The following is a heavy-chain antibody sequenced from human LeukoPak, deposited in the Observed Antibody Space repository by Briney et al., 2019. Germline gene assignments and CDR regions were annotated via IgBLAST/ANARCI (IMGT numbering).Heavy chain of an antibody. D-gene: IGHD6-19*01. Sequence: ASVKVSCKASGYTFTGYYMHWVRQAPGQGLEWMGWINPNSGGTNYAQKLQGRVTMTTDASTSTAYMELRSLRSDDTAVYYCARGDYSSGWPFFDYWGQGTLVTVSS. CDR1: GYTFTGYY. CDR3: ARGDYSSGWPFFDY. V-gene: IGHV1-2*02. J-gene: IGHJ4*02. CDR2: INPNSGGT.